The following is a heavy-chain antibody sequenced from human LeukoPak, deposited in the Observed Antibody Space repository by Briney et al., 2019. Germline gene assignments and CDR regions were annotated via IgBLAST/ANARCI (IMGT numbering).Heavy chain of an antibody. D-gene: IGHD7-27*01. Sequence: PGGSLRLSCAASGFTFSNYVMIWVRQAPGKGLEWVSIIGTNGGDIHYADSVKGRFSISRDNSKNTLSLQMNSLRVDDTAVYYCARDPNWGSGYWGQGTLVTVSS. CDR3: ARDPNWGSGY. J-gene: IGHJ4*02. CDR2: IGTNGGDI. V-gene: IGHV3-23*01. CDR1: GFTFSNYV.